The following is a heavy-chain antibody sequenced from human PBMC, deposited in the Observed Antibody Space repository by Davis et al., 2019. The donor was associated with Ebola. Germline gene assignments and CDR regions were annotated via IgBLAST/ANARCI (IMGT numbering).Heavy chain of an antibody. CDR1: GYTFTSYG. J-gene: IGHJ5*02. D-gene: IGHD2-2*01. CDR3: ARDSRYCSSTSCRNWFDP. Sequence: ASVKVSCKASGYTFTSYGISWVRQAPGQGLEWMGWISAYNGNTNYAQKLQGRVTMTTDTSTSTTYMELRSLRSDDTAVYYCARDSRYCSSTSCRNWFDPWGQGTLVTVSS. CDR2: ISAYNGNT. V-gene: IGHV1-18*01.